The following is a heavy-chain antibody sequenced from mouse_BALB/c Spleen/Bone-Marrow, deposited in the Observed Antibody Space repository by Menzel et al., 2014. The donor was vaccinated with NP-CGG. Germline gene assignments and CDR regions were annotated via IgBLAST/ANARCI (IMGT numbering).Heavy chain of an antibody. CDR3: AKRGNYGYFDY. Sequence: QVQLQQSGPSLVQPSQSLSITCTVSGFSLTSYGVHWVRQSPGKGLEWLGVIWRGGSTDHNAAFMSRLSITKDNPKSQVFFKMNSLQADDTAIYYCAKRGNYGYFDYWGQGTTLTVSS. D-gene: IGHD2-1*01. V-gene: IGHV2-5-1*01. CDR1: GFSLTSYG. CDR2: IWRGGST. J-gene: IGHJ2*01.